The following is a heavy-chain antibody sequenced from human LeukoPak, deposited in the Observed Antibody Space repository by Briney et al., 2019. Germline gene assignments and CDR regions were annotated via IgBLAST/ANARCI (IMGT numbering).Heavy chain of an antibody. J-gene: IGHJ4*02. V-gene: IGHV1-8*01. Sequence: ASVKVSCKASGYTFTSYDINWVRQATGQGLEWLGWMNPNSGNTGYAQKFQGRVTMTSDTSIDTAYMELSSLRSDDTAVYYCARDRVLGMIVVVSDYWGQGTLVTVSS. CDR3: ARDRVLGMIVVVSDY. CDR1: GYTFTSYD. CDR2: MNPNSGNT. D-gene: IGHD3-22*01.